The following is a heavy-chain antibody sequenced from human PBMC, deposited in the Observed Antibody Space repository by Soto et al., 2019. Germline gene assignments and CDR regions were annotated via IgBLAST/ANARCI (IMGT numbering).Heavy chain of an antibody. CDR1: GFTFDDYA. D-gene: IGHD3-10*02. Sequence: GGSLRLSCAASGFTFDDYAMHWVRQAPGKGLEWVSGISWNSGSIGYADSVKGRFTISRDNAKNSLYLQMNSLRAEDTALYYCAKATLFGQDAFDIWGQGTMVTVSS. CDR3: AKATLFGQDAFDI. J-gene: IGHJ3*02. CDR2: ISWNSGSI. V-gene: IGHV3-9*01.